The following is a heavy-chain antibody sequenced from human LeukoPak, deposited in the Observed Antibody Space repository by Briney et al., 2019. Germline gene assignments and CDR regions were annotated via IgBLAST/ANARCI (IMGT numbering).Heavy chain of an antibody. J-gene: IGHJ4*02. D-gene: IGHD3-16*02. CDR1: GYTLTELS. CDR3: ATLRLGELSLFQPFDY. Sequence: GASVKVSCKVSGYTLTELSMHWVRQAPGKGLEWMGGFDPEDGETIYAQKFQGRVTMTEDTSTDTAYMELSSLRSEDTAVYYCATLRLGELSLFQPFDYWGQGTLVTVSS. V-gene: IGHV1-24*01. CDR2: FDPEDGET.